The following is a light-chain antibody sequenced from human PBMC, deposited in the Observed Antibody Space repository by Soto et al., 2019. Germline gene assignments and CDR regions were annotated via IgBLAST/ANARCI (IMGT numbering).Light chain of an antibody. CDR2: EVN. J-gene: IGLJ3*02. V-gene: IGLV2-14*01. CDR3: SSHAHSYNWV. Sequence: QSALTQPASVSGSPGQSITISCTGTSSDIGRYNYVSWFQQHPGKVPKLVIFEVNYRPSGVSDCFSGSKSGNTASLTITGLQAEDEADYYCSSHAHSYNWVFGGGTKLTVL. CDR1: SSDIGRYNY.